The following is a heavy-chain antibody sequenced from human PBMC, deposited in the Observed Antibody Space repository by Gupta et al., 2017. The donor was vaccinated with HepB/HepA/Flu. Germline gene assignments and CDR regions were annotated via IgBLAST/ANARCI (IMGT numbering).Heavy chain of an antibody. D-gene: IGHD4-23*01. CDR3: ARHVWTVVIPGKNWFDP. V-gene: IGHV4-39*01. J-gene: IGHJ5*02. CDR2: IYYSGST. Sequence: QLQLQESRPGLVKPSETLSLPCTVTGGSISSSNYYRGWIRQPPGKGLEWIGSIYYSGSTYYNPSLKSRVTISVDTAKNQFSLKLSSVTAADTAVYYCARHVWTVVIPGKNWFDPWGQGTLVTVSS. CDR1: GGSISSSNYY.